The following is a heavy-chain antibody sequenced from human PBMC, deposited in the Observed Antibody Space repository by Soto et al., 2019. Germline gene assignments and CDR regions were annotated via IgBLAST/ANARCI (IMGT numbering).Heavy chain of an antibody. Sequence: PSQTLSLTCAISGDSVSSNSAAWNWIRQSPSRGLEWLGRTYYRSKWYNDYAVSVKSRITINPDTSKNQFSLQLNSVTPEDTAVYYCARASTLGGYRYYYYCMDVWGQGTTVTVSS. CDR1: GDSVSSNSAA. D-gene: IGHD2-15*01. J-gene: IGHJ6*02. CDR2: TYYRSKWYN. CDR3: ARASTLGGYRYYYYCMDV. V-gene: IGHV6-1*01.